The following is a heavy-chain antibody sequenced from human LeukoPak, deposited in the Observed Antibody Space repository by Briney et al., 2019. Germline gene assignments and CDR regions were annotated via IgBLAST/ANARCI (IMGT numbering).Heavy chain of an antibody. CDR3: ARGTTAPFDP. CDR2: ISSSGGST. V-gene: IGHV1-46*01. CDR1: GYTFTRYY. D-gene: IGHD4-11*01. Sequence: ASVKVSCKASGYTFTRYYMHWVRQALGQGLEWVGIISSSGGSTSYAQKFQGRVTMTRDTSTSTVYMELSSLRSEDTAVYYCARGTTAPFDPWGQGTLVTVSS. J-gene: IGHJ5*02.